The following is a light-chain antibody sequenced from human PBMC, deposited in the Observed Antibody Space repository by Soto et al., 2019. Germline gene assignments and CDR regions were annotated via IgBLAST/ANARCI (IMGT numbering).Light chain of an antibody. CDR1: QDITND. CDR3: QQYDNVPLT. Sequence: DIQMTQSPSSLSASVGDRVTITCQASQDITNDLNWYQQKQGKAPKVLIYEASNLKTGVPSRFSGSGSGTDFTFTISSLQPEDIVTYFCQQYDNVPLTFGGGTKVEIK. V-gene: IGKV1-33*01. J-gene: IGKJ4*01. CDR2: EAS.